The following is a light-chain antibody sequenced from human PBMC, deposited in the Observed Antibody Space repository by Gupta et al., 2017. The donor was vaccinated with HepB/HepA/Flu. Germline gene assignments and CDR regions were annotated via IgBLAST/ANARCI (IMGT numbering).Light chain of an antibody. CDR2: AAS. V-gene: IGKV1-8*01. Sequence: AIRMTQSPSSFSASTGDRVTITCRASQGISSYLAWYQQKPGKAPKLLIYAASTLQSGVPSRFSGSGSGTDFTLTISCLQSEDFATYYCQQKDSYPRTFGQGTKVESK. CDR3: QQKDSYPRT. CDR1: QGISSY. J-gene: IGKJ1*01.